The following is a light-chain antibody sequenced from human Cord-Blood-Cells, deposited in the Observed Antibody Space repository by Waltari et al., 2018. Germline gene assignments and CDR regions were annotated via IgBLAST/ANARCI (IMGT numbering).Light chain of an antibody. V-gene: IGKV1-8*01. Sequence: AIRMTQSPSSLSASTGDRVTITCRASQGISSYLAWYQPKPGKAPKLLIYAASTLQSGVPLRFSGCGSETDFTRTISCLQSEDFATYYCQQYYSYPRTFGQGTKVEIK. CDR1: QGISSY. J-gene: IGKJ1*01. CDR2: AAS. CDR3: QQYYSYPRT.